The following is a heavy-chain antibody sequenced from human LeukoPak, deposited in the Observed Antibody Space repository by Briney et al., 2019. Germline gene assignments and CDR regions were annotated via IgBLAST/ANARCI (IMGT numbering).Heavy chain of an antibody. Sequence: SETLSLTCIVSGGSINNHYWTWIRQTPGKGLEWIGDIHYTGTTKYNPSLKSRVTISIDTSNNQFSLKVNSVTAADTAVYYCARDAGHQLSRRNYYAMDVWGQGTTVTVSS. D-gene: IGHD2-2*01. J-gene: IGHJ6*02. CDR3: ARDAGHQLSRRNYYAMDV. V-gene: IGHV4-59*11. CDR2: IHYTGTT. CDR1: GGSINNHY.